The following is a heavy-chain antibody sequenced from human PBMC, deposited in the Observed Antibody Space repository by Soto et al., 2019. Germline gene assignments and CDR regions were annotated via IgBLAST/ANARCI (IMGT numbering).Heavy chain of an antibody. CDR1: GGTFSSYT. CDR2: IIPILGIA. D-gene: IGHD5-12*01. V-gene: IGHV1-69*04. J-gene: IGHJ5*02. Sequence: SVKVSCKASGGTFSSYTISWVRQAPGQGLEWMGRIIPILGIANYAQKFQGRVTITADKSTSTAYMELSSLRSEDTAVYYCARDPFLDSRYETGWIHPSGQATLVTVSS. CDR3: ARDPFLDSRYETGWIHP.